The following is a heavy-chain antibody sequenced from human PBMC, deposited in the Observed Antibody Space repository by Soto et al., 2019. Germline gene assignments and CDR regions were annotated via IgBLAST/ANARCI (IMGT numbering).Heavy chain of an antibody. Sequence: QVQLQQWGAGLLKPSETLSLTCAVYGGSFSGYYWSWIRQPPGKGLEWIGEINHSGSTNYTPSLNSRVTISVDTSKTQFTLKLSSVTAADTAVYYCASWYDILNEDHNEGFDYWGQVTLVTVSS. D-gene: IGHD3-9*01. CDR2: INHSGST. J-gene: IGHJ4*02. CDR1: GGSFSGYY. CDR3: ASWYDILNEDHNEGFDY. V-gene: IGHV4-34*01.